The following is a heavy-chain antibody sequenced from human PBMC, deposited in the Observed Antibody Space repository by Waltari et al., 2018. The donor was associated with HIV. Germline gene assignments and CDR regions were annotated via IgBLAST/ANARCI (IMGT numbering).Heavy chain of an antibody. J-gene: IGHJ3*02. CDR2: IYPGDSDA. Sequence: EEKLVQSGAEVKEPGESLKISCKSLGNNFAGYWVGWVRQRPGKGLEWRGVIYPGDSDAVYSPSFQGRVIMSTDSSISTVYLQWSSLRASDTAMYYCARRKGDYRTAFDIWGQGTMVTASS. V-gene: IGHV5-51*01. CDR1: GNNFAGYW. D-gene: IGHD4-17*01. CDR3: ARRKGDYRTAFDI.